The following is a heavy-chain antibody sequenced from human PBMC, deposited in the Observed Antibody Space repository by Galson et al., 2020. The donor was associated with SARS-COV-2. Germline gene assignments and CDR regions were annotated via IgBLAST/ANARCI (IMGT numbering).Heavy chain of an antibody. CDR2: IYYSGST. CDR3: AREGSI. J-gene: IGHJ3*02. V-gene: IGHV4-39*07. Sequence: GKGLEWIGSIYYSGSTYYNPSLKSRVTISVDTSKNQFSLKLSSVTAADTAVYYCAREGSIWGQGTMVTVSS.